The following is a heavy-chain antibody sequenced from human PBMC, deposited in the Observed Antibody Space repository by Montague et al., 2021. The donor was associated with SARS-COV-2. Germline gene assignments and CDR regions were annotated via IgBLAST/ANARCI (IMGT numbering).Heavy chain of an antibody. D-gene: IGHD4-23*01. Sequence: SETLSLTCAVYGGSFSGYYWTWIRQSPGKGLEWIAEINHSGTTNYNFNPSLRSSVTIAVETSKSQFSLKLSSVTAADTGVYYCARWDPQTLTLIGLRGKSASDYWGQGTLVTVSS. CDR3: ARWDPQTLTLIGLRGKSASDY. V-gene: IGHV4-34*01. CDR1: GGSFSGYY. CDR2: INHSGTT. J-gene: IGHJ4*02.